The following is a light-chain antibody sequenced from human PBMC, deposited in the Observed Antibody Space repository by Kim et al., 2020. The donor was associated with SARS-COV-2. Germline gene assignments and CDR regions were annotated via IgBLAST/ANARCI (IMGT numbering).Light chain of an antibody. CDR1: QSVSSIY. V-gene: IGKV3-20*01. Sequence: LSPGESFTLSCRASQSVSSIYLAWYQQKPGQAPRPLIYATSSRATGIPDRFSGSGSGTDFTLTISRLEPEDFAMYYCQQYDDSPYTFGQGTKLEI. CDR2: ATS. CDR3: QQYDDSPYT. J-gene: IGKJ2*01.